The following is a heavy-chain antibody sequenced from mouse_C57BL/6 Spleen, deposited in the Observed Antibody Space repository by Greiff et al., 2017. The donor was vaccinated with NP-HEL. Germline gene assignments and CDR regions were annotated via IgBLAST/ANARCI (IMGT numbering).Heavy chain of an antibody. CDR3: AREVYWYFDV. CDR1: GYSITSGYY. V-gene: IGHV3-6*01. Sequence: VQLKESGPGLVKPSQSLSLTCSVTGYSITSGYYWNWIRQFPGNKLEWMGYISYDGSNNYNPTLKNRISITRYTSKNQFFLKLNSVTTEDTATYYCAREVYWYFDVWGTGTTVTVSS. J-gene: IGHJ1*03. CDR2: ISYDGSN.